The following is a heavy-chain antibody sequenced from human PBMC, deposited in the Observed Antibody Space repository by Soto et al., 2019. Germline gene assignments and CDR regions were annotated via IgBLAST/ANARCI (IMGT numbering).Heavy chain of an antibody. CDR3: TRDWEITVSTWSFGGF. J-gene: IGHJ4*02. CDR2: IIPFHGVT. Sequence: QVQLVQSGAEVKKPGSSVKVSCKASGGTFSPYTINWVRQAPGRGLEWMGRIIPFHGVTNYAQKFQARVTISADKSTSTADMELSGLRFEDTAMYYCTRDWEITVSTWSFGGFWGRGTLVTVSS. CDR1: GGTFSPYT. V-gene: IGHV1-69*08. D-gene: IGHD3-10*01.